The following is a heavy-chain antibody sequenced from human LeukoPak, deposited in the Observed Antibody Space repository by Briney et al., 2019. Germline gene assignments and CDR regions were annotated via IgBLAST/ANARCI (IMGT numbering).Heavy chain of an antibody. V-gene: IGHV3-11*01. CDR3: ARDLPYGDYVDY. Sequence: GGSLRLSCAASGFTFSDYYMSWIRQAPGKGLEWVSYISSSGSTIYYADSVKGRFTISRDNAKDSLYLQMNSLRAEDTAVYYCARDLPYGDYVDYWGQGTLVTVSS. CDR1: GFTFSDYY. J-gene: IGHJ4*02. CDR2: ISSSGSTI. D-gene: IGHD4-17*01.